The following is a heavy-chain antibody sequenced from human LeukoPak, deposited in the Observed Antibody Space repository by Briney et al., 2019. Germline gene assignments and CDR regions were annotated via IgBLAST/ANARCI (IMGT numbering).Heavy chain of an antibody. V-gene: IGHV3-21*01. Sequence: PGGSLRLSCAASGFTFSSSCMNWVRQAPGKGLEWVSSISSSSSSIYYADSVKGRFTISRDNAKNSLYLHMNSLSAEDTAVYYCARVGVVGATLDAFDIWGQGTMVTVSS. J-gene: IGHJ3*02. CDR2: ISSSSSSI. D-gene: IGHD1-26*01. CDR3: ARVGVVGATLDAFDI. CDR1: GFTFSSSC.